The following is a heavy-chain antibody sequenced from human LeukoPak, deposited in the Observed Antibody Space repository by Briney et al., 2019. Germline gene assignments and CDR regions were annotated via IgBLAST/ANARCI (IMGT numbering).Heavy chain of an antibody. D-gene: IGHD4-11*01. J-gene: IGHJ6*03. V-gene: IGHV4-59*11. CDR3: ARDRVYSNYLHYMDV. CDR1: GGSISSHY. CDR2: IYYSGST. Sequence: SETLSLTCTVSGGSISSHYWSWIRQPPGKGLEWIGYIYYSGSTNYNPSLKSRVTISVDTSKNQFSLKLSSVTAADTAVYYCARDRVYSNYLHYMDVWGKGTTVTVSS.